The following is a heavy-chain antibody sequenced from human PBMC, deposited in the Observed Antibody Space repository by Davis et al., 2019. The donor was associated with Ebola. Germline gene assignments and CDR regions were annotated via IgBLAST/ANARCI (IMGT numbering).Heavy chain of an antibody. CDR2: ISYDGSNK. D-gene: IGHD6-13*01. Sequence: PGGSLRLSCAASGFTFSSYGMHWVRQAPGKGQEWVAVISYDGSNKYYADSVKGRFTISRDNSKNTLYLQMNSLRAEDTDVYYCAKELRWYSSSWFGDYWGQGTLVTVSS. V-gene: IGHV3-30*18. J-gene: IGHJ4*02. CDR1: GFTFSSYG. CDR3: AKELRWYSSSWFGDY.